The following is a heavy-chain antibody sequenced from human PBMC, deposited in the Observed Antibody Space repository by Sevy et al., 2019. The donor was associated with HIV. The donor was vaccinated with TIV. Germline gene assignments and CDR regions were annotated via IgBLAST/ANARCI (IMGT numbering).Heavy chain of an antibody. CDR1: GFTFSAYW. Sequence: GGSLRLSCAASGFTFSAYWMSWVRQAPGKGLEWVATMKQDGSEKYYVDSVKGRLTISRDNAKNSLYLQVNSLRAEDTAVYYGVGEGGGGFSYSLDTWGQGTLVTVSS. D-gene: IGHD5-18*01. V-gene: IGHV3-7*01. CDR2: MKQDGSEK. CDR3: VGEGGGGFSYSLDT. J-gene: IGHJ5*02.